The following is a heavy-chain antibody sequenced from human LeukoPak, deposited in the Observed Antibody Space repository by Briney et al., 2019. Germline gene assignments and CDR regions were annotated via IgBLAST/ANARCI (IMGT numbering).Heavy chain of an antibody. CDR1: GYTFTSYD. Sequence: ASVKVSCKASGYTFTSYDINWVRQATGQGLEWMGWMNPNSGNTGYAQKFQGRVTITRNTSISTAYMELSSLRSEDTAVYYCARVVAGYYYYYYMDVWGKGTTVTVSS. J-gene: IGHJ6*03. CDR3: ARVVAGYYYYYYMDV. V-gene: IGHV1-8*03. CDR2: MNPNSGNT. D-gene: IGHD6-19*01.